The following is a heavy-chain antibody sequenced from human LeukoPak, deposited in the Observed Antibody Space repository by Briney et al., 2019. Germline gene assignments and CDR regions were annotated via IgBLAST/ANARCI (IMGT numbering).Heavy chain of an antibody. CDR2: ISYDGSNK. CDR3: AKGEHIVVVTATFDY. Sequence: GGSLRLSCAASGFTFSSYGMHWVRQAPGKGLEWVAVISYDGSNKYYADSVKGRFTISRDNSKNTLYLQMNSLRAEDTAVYYCAKGEHIVVVTATFDYWGQGTLVTVSS. V-gene: IGHV3-30*18. CDR1: GFTFSSYG. D-gene: IGHD2-21*02. J-gene: IGHJ4*02.